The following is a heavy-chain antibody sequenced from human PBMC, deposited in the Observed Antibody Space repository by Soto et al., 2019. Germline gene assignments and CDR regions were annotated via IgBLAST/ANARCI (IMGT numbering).Heavy chain of an antibody. CDR3: AKDEEGGSYDNGDYGEGYYYGMDV. CDR1: GFTFSSYG. CDR2: ISYDGSNK. D-gene: IGHD4-17*01. J-gene: IGHJ6*02. Sequence: GGSLRLSCAASGFTFSSYGMHWVRQAPGKGLEWVAVISYDGSNKYYADSVKGRFTISRDNSKNTLYLQMNSLRAEDTAVYYCAKDEEGGSYDNGDYGEGYYYGMDVWGQGTTVTVSS. V-gene: IGHV3-30*18.